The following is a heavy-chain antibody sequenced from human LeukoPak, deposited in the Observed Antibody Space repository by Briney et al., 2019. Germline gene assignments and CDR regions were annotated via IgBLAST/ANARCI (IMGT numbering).Heavy chain of an antibody. CDR2: IYYSGST. CDR3: ARFYGDYDLSYFDY. CDR1: GGSISSYY. D-gene: IGHD4-17*01. J-gene: IGHJ4*02. Sequence: SETLSLTCTVSGGSISSYYWSWIRQPPGKGLEWIGYIYYSGSTNYNPSLKSRVTISVDTSKNQFSLKLSSVTAADTAVYYCARFYGDYDLSYFDYWGQGTLVTVSS. V-gene: IGHV4-59*01.